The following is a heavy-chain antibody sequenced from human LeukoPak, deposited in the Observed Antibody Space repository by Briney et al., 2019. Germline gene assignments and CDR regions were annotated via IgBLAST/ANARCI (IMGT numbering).Heavy chain of an antibody. V-gene: IGHV1-69*01. CDR2: IIPIFGTA. D-gene: IGHD3-9*01. CDR1: GGTFSSYA. CDR3: ARARYDTLTGYYQYYFDY. Sequence: SVTVSCKASGGTFSSYAISWVRQAPGQGLEWMGGIIPIFGTANYAQKFQGRVTITADESTSTAYMELSSLRSEDTAVYYCARARYDTLTGYYQYYFDYWGQGTLVTVSS. J-gene: IGHJ4*02.